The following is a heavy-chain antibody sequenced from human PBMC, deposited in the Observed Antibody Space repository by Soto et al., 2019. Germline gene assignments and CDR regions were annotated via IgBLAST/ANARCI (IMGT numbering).Heavy chain of an antibody. D-gene: IGHD3-22*01. Sequence: PGESLKISCKASGYIFTSHWIGWVRQMPGKGLEWLGIIYPGDSDTRYSPPFQGQVTISADKSITTAYLQWSSLKASDTAMYYCARHITMIVVAGAFDIWGQGTMVTVSS. CDR1: GYIFTSHW. J-gene: IGHJ3*02. CDR3: ARHITMIVVAGAFDI. CDR2: IYPGDSDT. V-gene: IGHV5-51*01.